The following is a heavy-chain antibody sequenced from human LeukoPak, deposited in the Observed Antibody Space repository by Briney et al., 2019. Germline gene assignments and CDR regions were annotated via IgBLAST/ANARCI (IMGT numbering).Heavy chain of an antibody. Sequence: GGSLRLSCAASGFTVITNDMTWVRQAPGKGLEWVSVLYSDGNTKYADSVQGRFTISRDNSKNTLYLEMNSLSPDDTAVYYCARGVEPLAANALAYWGQGTLVTVSS. V-gene: IGHV3-53*01. D-gene: IGHD1-14*01. CDR1: GFTVITND. CDR3: ARGVEPLAANALAY. J-gene: IGHJ4*02. CDR2: LYSDGNT.